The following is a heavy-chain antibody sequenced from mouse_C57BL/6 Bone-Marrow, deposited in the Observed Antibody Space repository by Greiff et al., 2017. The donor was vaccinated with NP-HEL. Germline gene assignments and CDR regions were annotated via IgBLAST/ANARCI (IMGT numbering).Heavy chain of an antibody. CDR2: IRNKANGYTT. V-gene: IGHV7-3*01. Sequence: EVQLVESGGGLVQPGGSLSLSCAASGFTFTDYYMSWVRQPPGKALEWLGFIRNKANGYTTEYSASVKGRFTISRDNSQSILYLQMNALRAEDSATYYCARSPDDGYSYWYFDVWGTGTTVTVSS. D-gene: IGHD2-3*01. CDR1: GFTFTDYY. CDR3: ARSPDDGYSYWYFDV. J-gene: IGHJ1*03.